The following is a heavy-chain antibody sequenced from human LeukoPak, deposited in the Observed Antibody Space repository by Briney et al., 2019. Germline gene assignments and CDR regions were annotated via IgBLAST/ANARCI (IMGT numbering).Heavy chain of an antibody. J-gene: IGHJ4*02. CDR2: IKYDGSEK. CDR3: ARDIAPAGLFFDY. Sequence: GGSLRLSXAASGFTLSSYWMSWVRQAPGKGLEWVANIKYDGSEKYYVDSVKGRFTISRDNAKNSLYLQMNSLRAEDTAVYYCARDIAPAGLFFDYWGQGTLVTVSS. V-gene: IGHV3-7*01. CDR1: GFTLSSYW. D-gene: IGHD6-13*01.